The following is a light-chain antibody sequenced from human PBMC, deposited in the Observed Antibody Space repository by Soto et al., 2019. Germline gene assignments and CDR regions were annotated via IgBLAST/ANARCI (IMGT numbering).Light chain of an antibody. CDR2: DIS. CDR3: SSYAGNDNCV. J-gene: IGLJ1*01. CDR1: SSDIGGSNH. Sequence: QSVLTQPPSASGSAGRSVTISCTGTSSDIGGSNHVSWYQQHPGKAPKLIIYDISERPSGVPYRFSGSKSGNTASLTVSGLQAEDEADYYCSSYAGNDNCVFGTGTKVTVL. V-gene: IGLV2-8*01.